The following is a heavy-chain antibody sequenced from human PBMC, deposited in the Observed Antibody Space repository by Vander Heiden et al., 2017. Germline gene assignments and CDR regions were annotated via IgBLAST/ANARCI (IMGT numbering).Heavy chain of an antibody. CDR2: ISWNSGSI. Sequence: EVQLVESGGGLVQPGRSLRPSCAASGFTFDDYAMHWVRQAPGKGLEWVSGISWNSGSIGYADSVKGRFTISRDNAKNSLYLQMNSLRAEDTALYYCAKVYSSGWYYFDYWGQGTLVTVSS. J-gene: IGHJ4*02. CDR1: GFTFDDYA. V-gene: IGHV3-9*01. D-gene: IGHD6-19*01. CDR3: AKVYSSGWYYFDY.